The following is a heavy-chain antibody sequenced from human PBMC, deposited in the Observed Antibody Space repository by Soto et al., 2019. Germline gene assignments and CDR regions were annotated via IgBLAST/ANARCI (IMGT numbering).Heavy chain of an antibody. D-gene: IGHD6-19*01. Sequence: PGGSLRLSCAASGFTFSSYAMHWVRQAPGKGLEWVAVISYDGSSKYYADSVKGRFTISRDNSKNTLYLQMNSLRAEDTAVYYWARGEPGWHPLVGLNYRIDVWGQGNMVTVSS. J-gene: IGHJ6*02. CDR1: GFTFSSYA. CDR2: ISYDGSSK. CDR3: ARGEPGWHPLVGLNYRIDV. V-gene: IGHV3-30-3*01.